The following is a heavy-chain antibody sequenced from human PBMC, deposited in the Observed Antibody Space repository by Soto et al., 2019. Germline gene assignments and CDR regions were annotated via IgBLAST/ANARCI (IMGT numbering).Heavy chain of an antibody. D-gene: IGHD3-22*01. CDR1: GFTFSSYA. CDR3: ATPPESWYDRSGYYSPPPYYFDC. Sequence: EVQLLESGGGLVQPGGSMRLSCAASGFTFSSYAMSWVRQAPGKGLEWVSALSGSGGSTYYADSVKGRFTISRDNSKNTLSPLMSSWRAADPAVDYGATPPESWYDRSGYYSPPPYYFDCWGQGTLVTVSS. V-gene: IGHV3-23*01. J-gene: IGHJ4*02. CDR2: LSGSGGST.